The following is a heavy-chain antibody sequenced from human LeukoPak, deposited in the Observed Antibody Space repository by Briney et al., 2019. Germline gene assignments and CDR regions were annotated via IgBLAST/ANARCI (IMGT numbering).Heavy chain of an antibody. D-gene: IGHD3-3*01. CDR1: GYSFTSYW. V-gene: IGHV5-51*01. CDR3: AMIYDFWSGYYWGPFDY. CDR2: IYPGDSDT. Sequence: GESLKISCKGSGYSFTSYWIGWVRQMPGKGLEWMGIIYPGDSDTGYSPSFQGQVTISADKSISTAYLQWSSLKASDTAMYYCAMIYDFWSGYYWGPFDYWGQGTLATVSS. J-gene: IGHJ4*02.